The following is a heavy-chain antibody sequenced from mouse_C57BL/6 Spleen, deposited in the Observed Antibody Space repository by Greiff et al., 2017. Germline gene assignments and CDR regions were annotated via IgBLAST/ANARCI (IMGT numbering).Heavy chain of an antibody. Sequence: QVQLQQSGPGLVQPSQSLSITCTVSGFSLTSYGVHWVRQSPGKGLEWLGVIWRGGSTDYNAAFMSRLSITQDNSKSQVFCKMNSLQADDTAIYYCSPLPYRLGDYAMDYWGQGTSVTVSS. CDR3: SPLPYRLGDYAMDY. D-gene: IGHD3-3*01. V-gene: IGHV2-5*01. J-gene: IGHJ4*01. CDR2: IWRGGST. CDR1: GFSLTSYG.